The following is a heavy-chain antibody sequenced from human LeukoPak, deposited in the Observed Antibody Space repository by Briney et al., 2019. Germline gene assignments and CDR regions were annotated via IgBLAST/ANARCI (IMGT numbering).Heavy chain of an antibody. CDR1: GYTFTSYG. J-gene: IGHJ6*03. Sequence: VSVKVSCKASGYTFTSYGISWVRQAPGQGLEWMGWISAYNGNTNYAQKLQGRVTMTTGTSTSTAYMELRSLRSDDTAVYYCAVFGVATIGNYYMDVWGKGTTVTVSS. CDR2: ISAYNGNT. CDR3: AVFGVATIGNYYMDV. D-gene: IGHD5-12*01. V-gene: IGHV1-18*01.